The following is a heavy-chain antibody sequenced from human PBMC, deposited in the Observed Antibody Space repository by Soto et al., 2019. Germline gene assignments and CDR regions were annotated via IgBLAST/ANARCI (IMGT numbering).Heavy chain of an antibody. J-gene: IGHJ6*03. CDR2: IYYSGST. CDR3: ATCSYCRGRGYYYYYMDV. D-gene: IGHD2-15*01. CDR1: GGSISSSSYY. Sequence: PSETLSLTCTVSGGSISSSSYYWGWIRQPPGKGLEWIGSIYYSGSTYYNPSLKSRVTISVDTSKNQFSLKLSSVTAADTAVYYCATCSYCRGRGYYYYYMDVWGKGTTVTVS. V-gene: IGHV4-39*07.